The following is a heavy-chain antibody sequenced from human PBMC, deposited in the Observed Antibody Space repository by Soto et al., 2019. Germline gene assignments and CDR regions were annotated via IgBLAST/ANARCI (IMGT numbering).Heavy chain of an antibody. V-gene: IGHV1-18*04. Sequence: ASVKVSCKASGYSFSSYTINWVRQAPGQGLEWLGWIRAYNGNTKYVEKLQGRVTMTTDTSTSTAYMELRNLRSDDTAVYYCARESKKWPDFWGQGALVTVSS. CDR3: ARESKKWPDF. J-gene: IGHJ4*02. CDR1: GYSFSSYT. D-gene: IGHD5-12*01. CDR2: IRAYNGNT.